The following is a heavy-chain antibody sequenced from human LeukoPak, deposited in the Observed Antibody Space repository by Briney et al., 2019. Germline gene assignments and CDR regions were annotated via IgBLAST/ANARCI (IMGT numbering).Heavy chain of an antibody. CDR2: IKQDGSEK. CDR1: GFTFSSYW. Sequence: GGSLRLSCAASGFTFSSYWMSWVRQAPGKGLEWVANIKQDGSEKYYVDSVKGRFTISRDNAKTSLYLQMNSLRAEDTAVYYCARAGSITMIVVVTHWGQGTLVTVSS. D-gene: IGHD3-22*01. V-gene: IGHV3-7*01. CDR3: ARAGSITMIVVVTH. J-gene: IGHJ4*02.